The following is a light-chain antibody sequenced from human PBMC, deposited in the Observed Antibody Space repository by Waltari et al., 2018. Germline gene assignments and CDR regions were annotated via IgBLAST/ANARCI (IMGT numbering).Light chain of an antibody. V-gene: IGKV2-28*01. CDR2: LGS. Sequence: DIVLTQSPLSLPVPLGGPPSIPCRSIQSLLRSNGNNYLDWYLQKPGQSPHFLIYLGSHRASGVPDRLSGSGSGTNFTLTISRVEAEDVGVYFCLQTLQTPRTFGQGTKVEIK. CDR3: LQTLQTPRT. J-gene: IGKJ1*01. CDR1: QSLLRSNGNNY.